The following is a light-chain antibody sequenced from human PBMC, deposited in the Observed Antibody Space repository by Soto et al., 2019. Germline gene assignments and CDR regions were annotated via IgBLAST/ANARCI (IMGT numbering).Light chain of an antibody. V-gene: IGKV3-20*01. CDR1: QSVSSN. J-gene: IGKJ5*01. Sequence: EIVMTQSPATLSLSPGERGTLSCRASQSVSSNLAWYQQKPGQAPRLLIYGASSRPTGIPDRFSGSGSGTDFTLTITRLEPEDFALYYCQQYGGSPITFGLGTRLEIK. CDR3: QQYGGSPIT. CDR2: GAS.